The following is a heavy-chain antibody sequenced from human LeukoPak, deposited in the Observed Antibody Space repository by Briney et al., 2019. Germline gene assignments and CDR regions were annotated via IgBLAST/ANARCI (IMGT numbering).Heavy chain of an antibody. CDR3: ARDRGGGESWFDP. D-gene: IGHD5-24*01. CDR2: IMPFLDIT. J-gene: IGHJ5*02. Sequence: GASVTVSCKASGGTFSTYAINWVRQAPGQGLEWMGRIMPFLDITNYAQKFQGRVTITADKSTTTAYMELSSLRSEDTAVYYCARDRGGGESWFDPWGQGTLVTVSS. V-gene: IGHV1-69*04. CDR1: GGTFSTYA.